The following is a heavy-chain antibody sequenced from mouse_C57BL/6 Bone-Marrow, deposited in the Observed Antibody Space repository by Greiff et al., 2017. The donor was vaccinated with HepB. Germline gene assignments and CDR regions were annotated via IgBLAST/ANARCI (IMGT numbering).Heavy chain of an antibody. CDR1: GFSLTSYG. J-gene: IGHJ1*03. Sequence: VKLQESGPGLVAPSQSLSITCTVSGFSLTSYGVDWVRQSPGKGLEWLGVIWGVGSTNYNSALKSRLSISKDNSKSQVFLKMNSLQADDTAMYYCASDYYGSSYWYFDVWGTGTTVTVS. CDR2: IWGVGST. D-gene: IGHD1-1*01. V-gene: IGHV2-6*01. CDR3: ASDYYGSSYWYFDV.